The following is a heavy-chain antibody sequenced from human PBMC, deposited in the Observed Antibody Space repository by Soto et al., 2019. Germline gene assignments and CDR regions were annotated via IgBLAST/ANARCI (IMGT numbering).Heavy chain of an antibody. V-gene: IGHV4-59*01. J-gene: IGHJ5*02. D-gene: IGHD3-16*01. CDR1: GGSINSYY. Sequence: SETLSLTCTVSGGSINSYYWSWIRQPPGRGLELIGYIYYIGSTNYNPSLKSRVTISVDTSKNQFSLNLSSVTAADTAVYYCARSEAYYDYVWGTWRFNWFDPWGQGTLVTVSS. CDR3: ARSEAYYDYVWGTWRFNWFDP. CDR2: IYYIGST.